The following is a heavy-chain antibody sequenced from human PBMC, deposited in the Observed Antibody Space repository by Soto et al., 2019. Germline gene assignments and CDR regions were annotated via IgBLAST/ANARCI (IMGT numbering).Heavy chain of an antibody. CDR1: GGSMSSYF. CDR2: ISDSGST. V-gene: IGHV4-59*12. D-gene: IGHD6-13*01. CDR3: ARGGSSSWYGFYFFDN. J-gene: IGHJ4*02. Sequence: ETLSLTCTVSGGSMSSYFWSWIRQPPGRGLEWIGYISDSGSTNYKTSLKSRVTISVDTSKNQFSLKVTSVTAADTAVYYCARGGSSSWYGFYFFDNWGPGTLVTVSS.